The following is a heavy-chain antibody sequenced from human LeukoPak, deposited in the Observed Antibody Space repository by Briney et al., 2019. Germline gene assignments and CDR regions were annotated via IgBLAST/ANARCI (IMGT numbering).Heavy chain of an antibody. D-gene: IGHD3-3*01. V-gene: IGHV2-5*01. CDR1: GSSPSTRGVG. CDR3: AHSGFWSGYRPFDF. CDR2: IYWNDDK. Sequence: SGPTQSHPTPTLTPSSAFSGSSPSTRGVGVGCSRQPPGKALVWLALIYWNDDKAYSPTLKCRITITKDTSKNQVVLTMTNMDPVDIDTYYCAHSGFWSGYRPFDFWGKGTMVTVSS. J-gene: IGHJ4*02.